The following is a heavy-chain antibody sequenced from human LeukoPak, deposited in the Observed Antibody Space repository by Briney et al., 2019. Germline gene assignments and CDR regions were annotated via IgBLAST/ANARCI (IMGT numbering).Heavy chain of an antibody. Sequence: KISFKGSGYSFTSYWIGWVRQMPGKGLEWMGIIYPGDSDTRYSPSFQGQVTISADKSISTAYLQWSSLKASDTAMYYCARSIPAVQTYSSFGGYYGMDVWGQGTTVTVSS. D-gene: IGHD6-6*01. J-gene: IGHJ6*02. CDR3: ARSIPAVQTYSSFGGYYGMDV. CDR2: IYPGDSDT. CDR1: GYSFTSYW. V-gene: IGHV5-51*01.